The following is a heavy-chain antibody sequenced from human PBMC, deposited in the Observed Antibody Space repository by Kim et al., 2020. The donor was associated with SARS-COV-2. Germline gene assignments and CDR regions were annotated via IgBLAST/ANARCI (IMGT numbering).Heavy chain of an antibody. D-gene: IGHD1-26*01. CDR3: AADRIVGATHFDY. Sequence: YAQKFQERVTITRDMSTSTAYMELSSLRSEDTAVYYCAADRIVGATHFDYWGQGTLVTVSS. J-gene: IGHJ4*02. V-gene: IGHV1-58*01.